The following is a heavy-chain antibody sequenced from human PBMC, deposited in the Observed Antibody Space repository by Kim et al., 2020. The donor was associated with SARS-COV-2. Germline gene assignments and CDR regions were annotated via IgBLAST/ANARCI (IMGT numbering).Heavy chain of an antibody. V-gene: IGHV4-34*01. D-gene: IGHD3-22*01. CDR3: ASFYDSSGYYFDY. Sequence: SNPSLKSRVTISVDTAKNQFSLKLSSVTAADTAVYYCASFYDSSGYYFDYWGQGTLVTVSS. J-gene: IGHJ4*02.